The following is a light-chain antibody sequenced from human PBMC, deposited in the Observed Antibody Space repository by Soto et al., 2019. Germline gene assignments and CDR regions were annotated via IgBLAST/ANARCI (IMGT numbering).Light chain of an antibody. CDR1: QSVSSN. CDR2: GAS. Sequence: EIVMTQSPATLSVSPGERATLSCRASQSVSSNLAWYQQKPGQAPGLLIYGASTRATGIPVRFSGSASGTEFTLTISSLQSEDFAVYYCQQYGSSPRTFGQGTKVDIK. CDR3: QQYGSSPRT. V-gene: IGKV3-15*01. J-gene: IGKJ1*01.